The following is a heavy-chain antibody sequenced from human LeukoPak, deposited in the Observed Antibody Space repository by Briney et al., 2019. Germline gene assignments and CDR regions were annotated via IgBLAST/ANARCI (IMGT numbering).Heavy chain of an antibody. V-gene: IGHV3-7*01. CDR2: IRPDGSQD. D-gene: IGHD1-7*01. CDR1: GFTFSNSW. CDR3: ARLMGTVTTYDF. Sequence: GGSLRLSCVASGFTFSNSWMSWVRQAPGKGLEWVASIRPDGSQDYYMDSVKGRFTISRGNAENSLFLQMNSPRAEDTAVYFCARLMGTVTTYDFWGQGTLVRVSS. J-gene: IGHJ4*02.